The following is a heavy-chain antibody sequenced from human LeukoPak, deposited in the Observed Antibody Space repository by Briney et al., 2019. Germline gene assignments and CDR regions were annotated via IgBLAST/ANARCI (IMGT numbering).Heavy chain of an antibody. Sequence: SETLSLTCTVSGGSISSYYWSWIRQPPGKGLEWIGYIYYSRSTNYNPSLKSRVTISVDTSKNQFSLKLSSVTAADTAVYYCARDRVGEGFDYWGQGTLVTVSS. V-gene: IGHV4-59*01. CDR1: GGSISSYY. D-gene: IGHD3-16*01. J-gene: IGHJ4*02. CDR3: ARDRVGEGFDY. CDR2: IYYSRST.